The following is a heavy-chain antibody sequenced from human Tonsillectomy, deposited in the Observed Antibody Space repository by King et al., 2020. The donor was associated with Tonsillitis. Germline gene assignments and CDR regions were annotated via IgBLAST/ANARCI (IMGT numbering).Heavy chain of an antibody. J-gene: IGHJ4*02. CDR1: GFTFSSFA. D-gene: IGHD2/OR15-2a*01. V-gene: IGHV3-30-3*01. Sequence: VQLVESGGGVVRPGRSLRLSCAASGFTFSSFAMHWVRQAPGKGLEWVALISYDGNNKYYANSVKGRFTISRDNSRKTLSLQVNSLRVDDTAVYFCARDSTVLGDYWGQGALVSVSS. CDR2: ISYDGNNK. CDR3: ARDSTVLGDY.